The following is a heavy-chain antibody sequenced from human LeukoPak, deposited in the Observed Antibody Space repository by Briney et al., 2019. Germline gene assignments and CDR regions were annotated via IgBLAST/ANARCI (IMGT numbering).Heavy chain of an antibody. V-gene: IGHV3-11*01. CDR2: ISLSGSTV. D-gene: IGHD6-19*01. CDR3: AEGGIAVTGDFDY. Sequence: GGSLRLSCAASGFTFSDYYMSWIRQAPGKGLEWVSYISLSGSTVYYSDSVKGRFTISRDNAKKSLYLQMNSLRADDSAVYFCAEGGIAVTGDFDYWGQGTLVTVSS. J-gene: IGHJ4*02. CDR1: GFTFSDYY.